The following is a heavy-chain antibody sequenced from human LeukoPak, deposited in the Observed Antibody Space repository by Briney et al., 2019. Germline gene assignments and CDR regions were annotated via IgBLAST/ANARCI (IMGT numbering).Heavy chain of an antibody. D-gene: IGHD6-13*01. CDR1: GFTFSSYA. V-gene: IGHV3-21*01. J-gene: IGHJ5*02. CDR3: ARVAAAGTRVFDP. Sequence: PGGSLRLSCAASGFTFSSYAMSWVRQAPGKGLEWVSSISSSSSYIYYADSVKGRFTISRDNAKNSLYLQMNSLRAEDTAVYYCARVAAAGTRVFDPWGQGTLVTVSS. CDR2: ISSSSSYI.